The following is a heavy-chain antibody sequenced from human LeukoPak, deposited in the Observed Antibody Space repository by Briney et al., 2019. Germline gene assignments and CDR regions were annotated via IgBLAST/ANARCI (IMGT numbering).Heavy chain of an antibody. CDR1: GGSISSYY. J-gene: IGHJ5*02. Sequence: SETLSLTCTVSGGSISSYYWSWIRQPPGKGLEWVGYIYDSGSTNYNPSLKSRVTRSIDTSKTQCSLKLSSVTAADTAVYHCARFIAVARNWFDPWGQGTLVTVSS. CDR2: IYDSGST. CDR3: ARFIAVARNWFDP. V-gene: IGHV4-59*01. D-gene: IGHD6-19*01.